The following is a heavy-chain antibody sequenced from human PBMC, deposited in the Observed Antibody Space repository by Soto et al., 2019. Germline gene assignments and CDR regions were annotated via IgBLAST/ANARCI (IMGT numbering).Heavy chain of an antibody. Sequence: PGGSLRLSCTASGFTFGDYAMSWIRQAPGKGLEWVGFIRSKAYGGTTEYAASVKGRFTISRDDSKSVAYLQMNSLKTEDTAVYYCTRASFTPPIEYYFDYWGQGTLVTVSS. CDR1: GFTFGDYA. D-gene: IGHD2-15*01. J-gene: IGHJ4*02. CDR2: IRSKAYGGTT. CDR3: TRASFTPPIEYYFDY. V-gene: IGHV3-49*03.